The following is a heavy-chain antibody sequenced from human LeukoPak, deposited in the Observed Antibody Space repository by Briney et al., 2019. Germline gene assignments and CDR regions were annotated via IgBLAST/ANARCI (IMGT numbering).Heavy chain of an antibody. J-gene: IGHJ4*02. CDR3: ARTWKQQLSLELDY. V-gene: IGHV5-51*01. Sequence: GESLQISCKCSGYSFTSYRIGWVRQLPGKGLEWMGIIYPGDSDTRYSPSFQGQVTISADKSISTAYLQWSSLKASDTAMYYCARTWKQQLSLELDYWGQGTLVTVSS. D-gene: IGHD6-13*01. CDR1: GYSFTSYR. CDR2: IYPGDSDT.